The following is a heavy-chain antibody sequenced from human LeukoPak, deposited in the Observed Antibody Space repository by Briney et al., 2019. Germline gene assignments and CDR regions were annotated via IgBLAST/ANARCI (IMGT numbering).Heavy chain of an antibody. CDR1: AFTFRSYG. V-gene: IGHV3-30*02. CDR3: AKKWSGDYDSSGVNDAFDI. Sequence: GGSLRLSCAASAFTFRSYGMHWVRQAPGKGLEWVAFIRYHGSDKYYADSVKDRFTISRDNSKNTLYLQMNSLRAEDTSVYYCAKKWSGDYDSSGVNDAFDIWGQGTMVTASS. D-gene: IGHD3-22*01. CDR2: IRYHGSDK. J-gene: IGHJ3*02.